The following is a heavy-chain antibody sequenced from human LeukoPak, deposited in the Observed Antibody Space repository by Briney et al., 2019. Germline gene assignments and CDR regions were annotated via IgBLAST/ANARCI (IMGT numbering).Heavy chain of an antibody. J-gene: IGHJ4*02. CDR3: AKDRETYEYTFDY. CDR2: MWYDGSKD. CDR1: GFSFSTYG. V-gene: IGHV3-33*06. Sequence: GKSLRLSCVASGFSFSTYGIHWVRQAPGKGLEWVAVMWYDGSKDYYADSVKGRFTISRDTSKNTLYLQMNNLRAEDTAVYYCAKDRETYEYTFDYWGQGTLVTVSS. D-gene: IGHD6-6*01.